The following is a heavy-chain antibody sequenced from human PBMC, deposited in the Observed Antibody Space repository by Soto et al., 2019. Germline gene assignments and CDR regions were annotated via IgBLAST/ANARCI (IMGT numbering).Heavy chain of an antibody. Sequence: QVQLQESGPGLVKPSQNLSLTCTVSGGSISSGGYYWSWIRQHPGKGLEWIGYIYYSGSTYYNPSLKSRVTISVDTSKNQFSLKLSSVTAADTAVYYCARVCGGDCHYGMDVWGQGTTVTVSS. CDR2: IYYSGST. CDR1: GGSISSGGYY. J-gene: IGHJ6*02. CDR3: ARVCGGDCHYGMDV. V-gene: IGHV4-31*03. D-gene: IGHD2-21*02.